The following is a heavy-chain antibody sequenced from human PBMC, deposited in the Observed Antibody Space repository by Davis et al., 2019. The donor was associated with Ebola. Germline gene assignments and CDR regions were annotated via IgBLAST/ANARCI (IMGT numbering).Heavy chain of an antibody. Sequence: SGPTLVKPTETLALTCDFSGFSLSSVGVGVGWIRQPPGQALEWLELIYWDGDKHYRPSLKARLNITKDTSKDAVVLTMTDMDPVDTGTYYCVHREGYSGYYPFDSWGQGTLVSVSS. J-gene: IGHJ4*02. CDR3: VHREGYSGYYPFDS. CDR2: IYWDGDK. CDR1: GFSLSSVGVG. V-gene: IGHV2-5*02. D-gene: IGHD5-12*01.